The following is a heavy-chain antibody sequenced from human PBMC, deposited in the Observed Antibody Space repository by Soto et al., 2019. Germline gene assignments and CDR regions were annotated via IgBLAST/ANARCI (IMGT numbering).Heavy chain of an antibody. CDR2: ISAYNGNT. Sequence: QVQLVQSGGEVRNPGASVKVSCEASGYSFTSYGISWVRQAPGQGLEWMGWISAYNGNTKYAQNFQGRVTMTTDTSTRTAYMDLRSLRSDDTAVYYCARDPGTYSGSYRYCGQGTLVTVSS. D-gene: IGHD1-26*01. CDR3: ARDPGTYSGSYRY. V-gene: IGHV1-18*04. J-gene: IGHJ4*02. CDR1: GYSFTSYG.